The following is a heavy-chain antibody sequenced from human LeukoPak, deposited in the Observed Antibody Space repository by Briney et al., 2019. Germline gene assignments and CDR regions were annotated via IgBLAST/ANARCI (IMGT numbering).Heavy chain of an antibody. CDR2: IYNSGST. J-gene: IGHJ4*02. V-gene: IGHV4-38-2*01. CDR1: GNSISNTYY. D-gene: IGHD1-26*01. CDR3: ARNSSGNYFDY. Sequence: PSGTLSLTCAVSGNSISNTYYWGWIRQPPGKELEWIGSIYNSGSTHYNPSLKSRVTISVDTSKNQFSLKLSSVTAADTAVYYCARNSSGNYFDYWGQGTLVTVSS.